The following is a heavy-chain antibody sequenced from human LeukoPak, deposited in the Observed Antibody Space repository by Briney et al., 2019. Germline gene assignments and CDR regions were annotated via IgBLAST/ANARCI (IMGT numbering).Heavy chain of an antibody. CDR2: IYYRGST. D-gene: IGHD6-19*01. V-gene: IGHV4-59*01. J-gene: IGHJ4*02. CDR1: GASISSYY. Sequence: PSETLSLTCTVSGASISSYYWSWIRQPPGKGLEWIGCIYYRGSTNYNPSLKSRLSMSVDSSKNQFSLKLSSVTAADAAVYYCAREPRGYSSGFFDYWAREPWSPSPQ. CDR3: AREPRGYSSGFFDY.